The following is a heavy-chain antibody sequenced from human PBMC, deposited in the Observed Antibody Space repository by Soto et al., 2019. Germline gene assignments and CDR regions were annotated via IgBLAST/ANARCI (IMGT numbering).Heavy chain of an antibody. V-gene: IGHV1-69*12. CDR1: GGTFSSYA. CDR2: IIPIFGTA. Sequence: QVQLVQSGAEVKKPGSSVKVSCKASGGTFSSYAISWVRQAPGQGLEWMGGIIPIFGTANYAQKFQGRVTSCADESTCTAHMALSSRRSEHTAVYYCARHVPAAGYYYGMDVWGQGTTVTVS. CDR3: ARHVPAAGYYYGMDV. D-gene: IGHD2-2*01. J-gene: IGHJ6*02.